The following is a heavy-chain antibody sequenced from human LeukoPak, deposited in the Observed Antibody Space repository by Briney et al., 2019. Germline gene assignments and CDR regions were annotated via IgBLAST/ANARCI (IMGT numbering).Heavy chain of an antibody. D-gene: IGHD3-10*01. CDR2: ISAYNGNT. CDR3: ARDIMVRGVISSTYYYYGMDV. CDR1: GYTFTSYG. J-gene: IGHJ6*02. Sequence: GASVKVSCKASGYTFTSYGISWVRQAPGQGLEWMGWISAYNGNTNYAQKLQGRVTMTTDTSTSTAYMELRSLGSDDTAVYYCARDIMVRGVISSTYYYYGMDVWGQGTTVTVSS. V-gene: IGHV1-18*01.